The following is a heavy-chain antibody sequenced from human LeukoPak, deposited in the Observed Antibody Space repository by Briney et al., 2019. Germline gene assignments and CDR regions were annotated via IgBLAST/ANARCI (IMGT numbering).Heavy chain of an antibody. V-gene: IGHV3-53*01. D-gene: IGHD6-13*01. CDR3: ARAGLIAAAAPFDY. CDR1: GFTFSSYA. CDR2: IYSGGST. Sequence: GGSLRLSCAASGFTFSSYAMSWVRQAPGKGLEWVSVIYSGGSTYYADSVKGRFTISRDNSKNTLYLQMNSLRAEDTAVYYCARAGLIAAAAPFDYWGQGTLVTVSS. J-gene: IGHJ4*02.